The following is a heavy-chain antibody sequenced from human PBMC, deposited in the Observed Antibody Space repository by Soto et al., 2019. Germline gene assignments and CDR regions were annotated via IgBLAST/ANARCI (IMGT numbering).Heavy chain of an antibody. J-gene: IGHJ5*02. V-gene: IGHV4-31*03. Sequence: TLSLTCTVSGGSISSGGYYWSWIRQHPGNGLEWIGYIYYSGSTYSNPSLKRRVTISVDTSKNQFSLKLSSVTAADTAVYYCARAYRGSGSYYRSPLNWFDPWGQGTLVTVSS. CDR3: ARAYRGSGSYYRSPLNWFDP. CDR1: GGSISSGGYY. D-gene: IGHD3-10*01. CDR2: IYYSGST.